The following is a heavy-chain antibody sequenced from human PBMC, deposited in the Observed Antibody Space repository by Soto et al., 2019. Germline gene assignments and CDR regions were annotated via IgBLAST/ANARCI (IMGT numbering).Heavy chain of an antibody. D-gene: IGHD3-10*01. Sequence: SSETLSLTCTVSGGSISSSSYYWGWIRQPPGKGLEWIGSIYYSGSTYYNPSLKSRVTISVDTSKNQFSLKLSSVTAADTAVYYCARTMEFNYYYYYGMDVWGQGTTVTVSS. CDR3: ARTMEFNYYYYYGMDV. CDR2: IYYSGST. CDR1: GGSISSSSYY. J-gene: IGHJ6*02. V-gene: IGHV4-39*01.